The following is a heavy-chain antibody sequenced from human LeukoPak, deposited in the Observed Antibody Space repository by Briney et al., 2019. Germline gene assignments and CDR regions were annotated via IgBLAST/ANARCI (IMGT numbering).Heavy chain of an antibody. D-gene: IGHD3-3*01. V-gene: IGHV3-30*18. CDR1: GFTFSSYG. J-gene: IGHJ5*02. CDR3: AKDCTIFGVAGGGGFDP. Sequence: PGRSLRLSCAASGFTFSSYGMHWVRQAPGKGLEWVAVISYDGSNKYYADSVKGRFAISRDNSKNTLYLQMNSLRAEDTAVYYCAKDCTIFGVAGGGGFDPWGQGTLVTVSS. CDR2: ISYDGSNK.